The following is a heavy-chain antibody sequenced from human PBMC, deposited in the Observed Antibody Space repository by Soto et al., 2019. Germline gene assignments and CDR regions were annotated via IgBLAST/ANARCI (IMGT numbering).Heavy chain of an antibody. CDR1: GFTFSSYG. V-gene: IGHV3-30*18. CDR3: AKAAAQAGVDY. D-gene: IGHD6-19*01. J-gene: IGHJ4*02. CDR2: ISYDGSNK. Sequence: QVQLVESGGGVVQPGRSLRLSCAASGFTFSSYGMHWVRQAPGKGLEWVAVISYDGSNKYYADSVKGRFTISRDNSKNTLYLQMSSLRAEDTAVYYGAKAAAQAGVDYWGQGTLVTVSS.